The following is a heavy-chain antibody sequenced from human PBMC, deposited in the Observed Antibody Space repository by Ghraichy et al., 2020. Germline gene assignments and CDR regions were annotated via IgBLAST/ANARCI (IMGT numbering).Heavy chain of an antibody. CDR2: ISGSGGST. CDR3: AKTTYYYDSSGYYLRGPFDY. Sequence: GSLRLSCAASGFTFSSYAMSWVRQAPGKGLEWVSAISGSGGSTYYADSVKGRFTISRDNSKNTLYLQMNSLRAEDTAVYYCAKTTYYYDSSGYYLRGPFDYWGQGTLVSVSS. J-gene: IGHJ4*02. V-gene: IGHV3-23*01. D-gene: IGHD3-22*01. CDR1: GFTFSSYA.